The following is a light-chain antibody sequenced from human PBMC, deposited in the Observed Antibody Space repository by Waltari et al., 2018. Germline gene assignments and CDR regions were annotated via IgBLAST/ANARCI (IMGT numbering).Light chain of an antibody. V-gene: IGKV4-1*01. J-gene: IGKJ4*01. CDR1: QRVLYSSNNKNY. CDR3: QQYYSTPRF. Sequence: DIVMTQSPDSLALSLGERATINCKTSQRVLYSSNNKNYVAWYQQKPGQPPKLLIYWASSRQSGVPDRFSGSGSGTDFTLTISSLQAEDVAVYYCQQYYSTPRFFGGGTKVEIK. CDR2: WAS.